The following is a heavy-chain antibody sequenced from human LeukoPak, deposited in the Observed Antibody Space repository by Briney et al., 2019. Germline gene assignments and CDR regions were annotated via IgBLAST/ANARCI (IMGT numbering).Heavy chain of an antibody. J-gene: IGHJ4*02. CDR3: TRHTSPTFDY. Sequence: ASVKVSCKASGYTFTSYDINWVRQATGQGLEWMGWMNPNSGDTGYAQKFQGRVTISKSTSISTAYMELSGLRSDDTAVYYCTRHTSPTFDYWGQGTLVTVSS. V-gene: IGHV1-8*01. CDR2: MNPNSGDT. CDR1: GYTFTSYD. D-gene: IGHD2-2*01.